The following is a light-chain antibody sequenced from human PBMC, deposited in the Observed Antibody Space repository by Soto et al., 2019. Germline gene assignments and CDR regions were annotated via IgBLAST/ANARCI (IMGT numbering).Light chain of an antibody. CDR3: SSYTSTSTYV. V-gene: IGLV2-14*01. Sequence: QSVLTQPASVSGSPGQSITISCTGTSSDVGGYNYVSWYQQHPGKAPKLMIYDVTYRPSGVSNRFSGSKSGTTASLTLSGLQAEDEADYYCSSYTSTSTYVXGTGTKVTVL. CDR1: SSDVGGYNY. J-gene: IGLJ1*01. CDR2: DVT.